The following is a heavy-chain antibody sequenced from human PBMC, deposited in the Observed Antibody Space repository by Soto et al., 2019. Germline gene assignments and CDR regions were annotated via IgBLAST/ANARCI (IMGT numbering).Heavy chain of an antibody. Sequence: SGRTRVNPTQTLTLTCTFSGFSLSTSGEGVGWIRQPPGKALEWLALIYWDDDKRYSPSPKSRLTITKDTSKNQVVLTMTNMDPVDTATYYCAHSAYYYDSSGYYYYYGMDVWGQGTTVTV. CDR2: IYWDDDK. J-gene: IGHJ6*02. CDR1: GFSLSTSGEG. D-gene: IGHD3-22*01. CDR3: AHSAYYYDSSGYYYYYGMDV. V-gene: IGHV2-5*02.